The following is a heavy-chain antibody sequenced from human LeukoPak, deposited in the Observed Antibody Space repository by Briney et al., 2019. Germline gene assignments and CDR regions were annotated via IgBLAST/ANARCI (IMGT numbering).Heavy chain of an antibody. CDR1: GGSFSGYY. Sequence: SETLSLTCAVYGGSFSGYYWSWIRQPPGKGLEWIGEINHSGSTNYNPSLKSRVTISVDTSKNQFSLKLSSVTAADTAVYYCARHLLSSGYYPSPFDYWGQGTLVTVSS. J-gene: IGHJ4*02. CDR2: INHSGST. V-gene: IGHV4-34*01. CDR3: ARHLLSSGYYPSPFDY. D-gene: IGHD3-22*01.